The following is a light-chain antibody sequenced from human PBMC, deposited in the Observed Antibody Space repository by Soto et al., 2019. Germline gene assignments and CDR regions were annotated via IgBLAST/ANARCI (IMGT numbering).Light chain of an antibody. CDR2: DVS. CDR3: SSYTSSSPLV. Sequence: QSALTQPASVSGSPVQSITISCTGTSSDVVGYNYVSWYQQHPGKAPKLMIYDVSNRPSGVSNRFSGSKSGNTASLTISGLQAEDEADYYCSSYTSSSPLVFGGGTKLTVL. CDR1: SSDVVGYNY. V-gene: IGLV2-14*01. J-gene: IGLJ2*01.